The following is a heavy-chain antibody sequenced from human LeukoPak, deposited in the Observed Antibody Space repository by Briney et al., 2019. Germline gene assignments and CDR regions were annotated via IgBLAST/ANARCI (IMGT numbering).Heavy chain of an antibody. CDR1: GGSISSYY. CDR3: AREGSIVGATPYFQH. D-gene: IGHD1-26*01. J-gene: IGHJ1*01. V-gene: IGHV4-59*01. Sequence: SETLSLTCTVSGGSISSYYWSWIRQPPGKGLEWIGYICYSGSTNYNPSLKSRVTISVDTSKNQFSLKLSSVTAADTAVYYCAREGSIVGATPYFQHWGQGTLVTVSS. CDR2: ICYSGST.